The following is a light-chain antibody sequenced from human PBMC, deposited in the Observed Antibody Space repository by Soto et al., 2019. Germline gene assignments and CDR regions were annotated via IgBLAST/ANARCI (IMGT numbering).Light chain of an antibody. CDR2: GAS. Sequence: EIVMTQSPATLSVSPGERATVSCRASQSVSSNLAWYQQKPGQAPRLLIYGASTRATGIPARFSGSGSGTEFILTIGSLQSEDFAVYYCQQYNNWPRTFGQGTMLEIK. CDR1: QSVSSN. J-gene: IGKJ2*01. CDR3: QQYNNWPRT. V-gene: IGKV3-15*01.